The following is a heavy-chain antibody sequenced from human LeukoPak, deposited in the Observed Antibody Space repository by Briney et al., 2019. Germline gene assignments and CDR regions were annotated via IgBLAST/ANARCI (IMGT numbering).Heavy chain of an antibody. D-gene: IGHD2-2*01. Sequence: GESLRISCKGSGYSFTNYWIGWVRQMRGKGLEWMGIIYPGDSDIRNSPSFQGRVTISVDKSISTVYLQWSSLKASDTAMYYCARDGPVPATADAFDFWGQGTMVTVSS. J-gene: IGHJ3*01. CDR3: ARDGPVPATADAFDF. V-gene: IGHV5-51*01. CDR1: GYSFTNYW. CDR2: IYPGDSDI.